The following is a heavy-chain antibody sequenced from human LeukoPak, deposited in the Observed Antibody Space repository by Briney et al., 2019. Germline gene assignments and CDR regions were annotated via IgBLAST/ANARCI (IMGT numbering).Heavy chain of an antibody. J-gene: IGHJ6*02. CDR1: GFTFSHYS. D-gene: IGHD1-26*01. CDR3: AKDSGSYYYYGMDV. Sequence: GGSLRLSCAASGFTFSHYSMNWVRQAPGKGLEWVSAISGSGGSTYYADSVKGRFTISRDNSKNTLYLQMNSLRAEDTAVYYCAKDSGSYYYYGMDVWGQGTTVTVSS. CDR2: ISGSGGST. V-gene: IGHV3-23*01.